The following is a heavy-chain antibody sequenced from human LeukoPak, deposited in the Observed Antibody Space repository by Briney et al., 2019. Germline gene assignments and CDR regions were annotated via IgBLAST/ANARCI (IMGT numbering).Heavy chain of an antibody. D-gene: IGHD3-16*02. Sequence: GESLKISCKGSGYTFTSYWISWVRQMPGKGLEWMGRIDPTDSYTNYSPSFQGHVTVSADKSISTAYLQWSSLKASDTAIYYCARLQGMITFGGLVVDWGQGTLVTVSS. J-gene: IGHJ4*02. V-gene: IGHV5-10-1*01. CDR1: GYTFTSYW. CDR3: ARLQGMITFGGLVVD. CDR2: IDPTDSYT.